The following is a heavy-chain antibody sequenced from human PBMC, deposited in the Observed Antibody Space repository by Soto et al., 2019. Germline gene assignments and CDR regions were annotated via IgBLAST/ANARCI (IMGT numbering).Heavy chain of an antibody. CDR3: AKQQMGVIRALDY. J-gene: IGHJ4*02. CDR1: GFTFSNYA. D-gene: IGHD1-26*01. Sequence: GGSLRLSCAASGFTFSNYAMSWIRQAPGKGLEWISTIRETGNTYYADSVRGRFATSRDNSENTLYLQMSSLRAEDTAVYYCAKQQMGVIRALDYWGQGTLVTVSS. CDR2: IRETGNT. V-gene: IGHV3-23*01.